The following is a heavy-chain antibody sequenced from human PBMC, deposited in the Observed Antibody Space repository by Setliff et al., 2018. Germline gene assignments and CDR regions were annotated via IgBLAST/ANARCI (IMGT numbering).Heavy chain of an antibody. CDR1: GFTFSHYP. Sequence: GSLRLSCEASGFTFSHYPMHWVRQAPGKGLEWVAVILYDGSNEYYADSVKGRFTISRDNSKDTLYLQMNSLRVDDTAVYYCARDLTSSWYAGSAYWGQGTLVTVSS. CDR3: ARDLTSSWYAGSAY. V-gene: IGHV3-30*04. J-gene: IGHJ4*02. CDR2: ILYDGSNE. D-gene: IGHD6-13*01.